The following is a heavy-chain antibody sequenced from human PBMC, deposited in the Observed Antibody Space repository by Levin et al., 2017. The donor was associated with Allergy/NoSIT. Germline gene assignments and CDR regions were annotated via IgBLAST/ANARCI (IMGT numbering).Heavy chain of an antibody. CDR1: GFTFSSYW. V-gene: IGHV3-74*01. D-gene: IGHD3-10*01. CDR2: INSDGSST. J-gene: IGHJ6*02. Sequence: GESLKISCAASGFTFSSYWMHWVRQAPGKGLVWVSRINSDGSSTSYADSVKGRFTISRDNAKNTLYLQMNSLRAEDTAVYYCARDLWFGDELGNDYYYYGMDVWGQGTTVTVSS. CDR3: ARDLWFGDELGNDYYYYGMDV.